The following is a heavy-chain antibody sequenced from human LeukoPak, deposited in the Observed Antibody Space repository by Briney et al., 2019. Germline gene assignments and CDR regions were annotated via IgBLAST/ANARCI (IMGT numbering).Heavy chain of an antibody. CDR3: AKGRGYCTGGSCYSDY. CDR2: ISGSDGST. J-gene: IGHJ4*02. V-gene: IGHV3-23*01. CDR1: GFTFSNYA. D-gene: IGHD2-15*01. Sequence: AGGSLGLSCTASGFTFSNYAMSWVRQAPGKGLEWVSTISGSDGSTYYADSVKGRFTISRDNSKNTLYLQMNSLRVEDTATYYCAKGRGYCTGGSCYSDYWGQGTLVTVSS.